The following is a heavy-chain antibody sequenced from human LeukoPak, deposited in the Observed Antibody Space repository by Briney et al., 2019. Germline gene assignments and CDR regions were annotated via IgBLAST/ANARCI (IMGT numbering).Heavy chain of an antibody. Sequence: PGGSLRLSCAASGFTFSSYGMHWVRQAPGKGLEWVAFIRYDGSNKYYADSVKGRFTISRDKSKNTLYLQMNSLRAEDTAVYYCAKAPWSSGSSPNYWGQGTLVTVSS. CDR3: AKAPWSSGSSPNY. J-gene: IGHJ4*02. CDR1: GFTFSSYG. D-gene: IGHD1-26*01. CDR2: IRYDGSNK. V-gene: IGHV3-30*02.